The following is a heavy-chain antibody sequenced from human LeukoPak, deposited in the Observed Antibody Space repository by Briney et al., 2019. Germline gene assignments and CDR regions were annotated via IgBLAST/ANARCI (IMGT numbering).Heavy chain of an antibody. D-gene: IGHD1-1*01. CDR1: GFTFSSYS. V-gene: IGHV3-21*04. CDR2: ISSSSSYI. J-gene: IGHJ5*02. CDR3: AKRFTTGTTNWFDP. Sequence: GGSLRLSCVVSGFTFSSYSMNWVRQAPGKGPEWVSSISSSSSYIYYGDSMKGRFTISRDNAKNSLYLQMDSLRAEDTAVYYCAKRFTTGTTNWFDPWGQGTLVTVSS.